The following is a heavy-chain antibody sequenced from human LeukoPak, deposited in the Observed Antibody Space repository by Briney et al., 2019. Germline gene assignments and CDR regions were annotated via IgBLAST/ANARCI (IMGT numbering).Heavy chain of an antibody. J-gene: IGHJ3*02. CDR2: ISSSSSYI. V-gene: IGHV3-21*01. D-gene: IGHD3-22*01. Sequence: GGSLRLSCAASGFTFSSYSMNWVRQAPGKGLEWVSSISSSSSYIYYAYSVKGRFTISRDNAKNSLYLQRNSLRAEDTAVYYCASLLISTYYYDSSGPDAFDIWGQGTMVTVSS. CDR3: ASLLISTYYYDSSGPDAFDI. CDR1: GFTFSSYS.